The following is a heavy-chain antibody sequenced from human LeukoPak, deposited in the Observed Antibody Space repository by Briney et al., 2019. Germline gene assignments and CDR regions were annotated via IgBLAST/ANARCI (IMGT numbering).Heavy chain of an antibody. D-gene: IGHD3-9*01. CDR3: ARDKGHFDVDL. V-gene: IGHV4-39*07. J-gene: IGHJ4*02. CDR1: GGSISSGSYY. CDR2: IGYGGVL. Sequence: PSQTLSLTCTVSGGSISSGSYYWGWVRQSPGKGLEWIGSIGYGGVLNYIPSLKSRLTISADTSKNQYSLKLTSMTAADTAVYYCARDKGHFDVDLWGQGTLVTVSS.